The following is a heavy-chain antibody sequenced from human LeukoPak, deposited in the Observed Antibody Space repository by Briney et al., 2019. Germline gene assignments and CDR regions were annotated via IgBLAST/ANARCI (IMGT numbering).Heavy chain of an antibody. V-gene: IGHV3-30*02. CDR3: AKDLELAPLDY. CDR1: GFTFSSYG. J-gene: IGHJ4*02. D-gene: IGHD1-26*01. Sequence: GGSLRLSCTPSGFTFSSYGMHWVRQAPGKGLEWVAFMRYDGSDKHYADSVKGRFTISRDNSKDTLYLEMNSLGAEDTAVYYCAKDLELAPLDYWGQGTLVTVSS. CDR2: MRYDGSDK.